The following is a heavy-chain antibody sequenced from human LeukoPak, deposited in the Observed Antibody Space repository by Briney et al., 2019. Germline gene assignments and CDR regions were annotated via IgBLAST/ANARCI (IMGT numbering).Heavy chain of an antibody. CDR1: GFIFSNYA. CDR2: IRGSGGGT. J-gene: IGHJ3*02. Sequence: TGGSLRLSCAASGFIFSNYALMWLRQSPGKGLEWASAIRGSGGGTFYADSVKGRFTISRDNSKNTLYLQMNGLRAEDTAVYYCARDPNGDYIGAFDMWGRGTLVTVSS. D-gene: IGHD4-17*01. CDR3: ARDPNGDYIGAFDM. V-gene: IGHV3-23*01.